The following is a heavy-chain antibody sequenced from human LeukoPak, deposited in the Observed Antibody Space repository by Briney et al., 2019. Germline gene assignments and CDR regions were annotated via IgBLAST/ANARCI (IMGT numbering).Heavy chain of an antibody. CDR1: GGTFSSYA. V-gene: IGHV1-69*05. J-gene: IGHJ3*02. D-gene: IGHD1-26*01. CDR3: ARDRPIVGATRDAFDI. CDR2: IIPIFGTA. Sequence: SVKVSYKASGGTFSSYAISWVRQAPGQGLEWMGGIIPIFGTANYAQKFQGRVTITTDESTSTAYMELSSLRSEDTAVYYCARDRPIVGATRDAFDIWGQGTMVTVSS.